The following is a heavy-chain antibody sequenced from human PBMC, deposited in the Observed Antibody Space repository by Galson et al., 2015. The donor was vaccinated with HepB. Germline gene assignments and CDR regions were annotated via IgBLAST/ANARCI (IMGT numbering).Heavy chain of an antibody. V-gene: IGHV1-18*01. CDR3: ARASVVAASNDYVWGSYRYNWFDP. J-gene: IGHJ5*02. D-gene: IGHD3-16*02. Sequence: SVKVSCKASGSTFTSYGISWVRQAPGQGLEWMGWISAYNGNTNYAQKLQGRVTMTTDTSTSTAYMELRSLRSDDTAVYYCARASVVAASNDYVWGSYRYNWFDPWGQGTLVTVSS. CDR1: GSTFTSYG. CDR2: ISAYNGNT.